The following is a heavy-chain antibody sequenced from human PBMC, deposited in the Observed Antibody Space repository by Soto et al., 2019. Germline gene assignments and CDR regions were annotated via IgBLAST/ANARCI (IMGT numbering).Heavy chain of an antibody. CDR3: ARGGSGWKALNWFDP. V-gene: IGHV4-31*11. Sequence: SETLSLTCAVSGASIDNNGYSWTWIRQHPGKGLEWIGTNNNRADTYFNPSLKSRLTISLDTSQNHFSLRLNAVTAADTAIYYCARGGSGWKALNWFDPWGQGIMVTVSS. J-gene: IGHJ5*02. CDR1: GASIDNNGYS. CDR2: NNNRADT. D-gene: IGHD6-19*01.